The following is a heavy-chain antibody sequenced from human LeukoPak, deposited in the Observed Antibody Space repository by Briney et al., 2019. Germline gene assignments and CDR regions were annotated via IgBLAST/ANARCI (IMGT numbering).Heavy chain of an antibody. CDR2: INTNTGNP. J-gene: IGHJ4*02. V-gene: IGHV7-4-1*02. D-gene: IGHD5-12*01. Sequence: GASVKVSCKASGYTFTSYAMNWVRQAPGQGLEWMGWINTNTGNPTYAQGFTGRFVFSLDTSVSTAYLQISSLKAEDTAVYYCASRSSAVAKFPFHYWGQGTLVTVSS. CDR1: GYTFTSYA. CDR3: ASRSSAVAKFPFHY.